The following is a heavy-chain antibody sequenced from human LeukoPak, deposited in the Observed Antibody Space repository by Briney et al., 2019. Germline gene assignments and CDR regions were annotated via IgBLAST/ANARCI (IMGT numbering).Heavy chain of an antibody. D-gene: IGHD6-13*01. J-gene: IGHJ5*02. CDR1: GFTFDDYG. V-gene: IGHV3-20*04. CDR3: ARAGYSSSGDLMFDP. CDR2: INWNGGNT. Sequence: GGSLRLSCAASGFTFDDYGMSWVRQVPGKGLEWVSGINWNGGNTGYADSVKGRFTISRDNAKKSLYLQMNSLRAEDTAVYYCARAGYSSSGDLMFDPWGQGTLVTVSS.